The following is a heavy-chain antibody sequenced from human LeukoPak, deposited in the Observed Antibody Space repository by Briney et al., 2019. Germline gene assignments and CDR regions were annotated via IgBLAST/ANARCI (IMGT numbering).Heavy chain of an antibody. Sequence: SETLSLTCAVYGGSFSGYYWSWIRQPPGKGLEWIGEINHSGSTNYNPSLKSRVTISVDTSKNQFSLKLGSVTAADTAVYYCARRYCSSTSCYLNWFDPWGQGTLVTVSS. J-gene: IGHJ5*02. CDR1: GGSFSGYY. CDR3: ARRYCSSTSCYLNWFDP. V-gene: IGHV4-34*01. D-gene: IGHD2-2*01. CDR2: INHSGST.